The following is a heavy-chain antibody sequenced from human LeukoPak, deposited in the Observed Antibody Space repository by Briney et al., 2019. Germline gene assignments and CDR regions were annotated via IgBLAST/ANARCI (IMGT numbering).Heavy chain of an antibody. CDR2: ISSSSSTI. D-gene: IGHD6-13*01. CDR1: GFTFGSYS. J-gene: IGHJ4*02. CDR3: ARGQQYSSSWYGGERDY. Sequence: GGSLRLSCAAFGFTFGSYSMNWVRQAPGKGLEWVSYISSSSSTIYYADSVKGRFTISRDNAKNSLYLQMNSLRAEDTAVYYCARGQQYSSSWYGGERDYWGQGTLVTVSS. V-gene: IGHV3-48*01.